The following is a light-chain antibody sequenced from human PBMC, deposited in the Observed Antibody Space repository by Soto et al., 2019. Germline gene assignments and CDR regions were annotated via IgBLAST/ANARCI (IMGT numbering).Light chain of an antibody. CDR1: ENIRNW. CDR2: RAS. CDR3: QQYNTYPCA. Sequence: DIQMTQSPSTLSASVGDGVTIACRASENIRNWLAWYQHKPGKAPKVLIYRASTLESSVPSRFSGSGSGTDFTLTISSLQPDDFATYYCQQYNTYPCAFGQGTKVDIK. V-gene: IGKV1-5*03. J-gene: IGKJ2*02.